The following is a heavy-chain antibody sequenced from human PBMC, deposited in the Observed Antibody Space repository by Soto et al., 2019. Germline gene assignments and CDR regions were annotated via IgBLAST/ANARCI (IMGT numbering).Heavy chain of an antibody. CDR1: GGSIRSGGYY. V-gene: IGHV4-31*03. J-gene: IGHJ6*02. CDR3: ATDRPLDPAGTAPHYFGLDV. CDR2: IYYSGST. D-gene: IGHD5-18*01. Sequence: SSETLSLTCTVSGGSIRSGGYYWSWVRQSPRRGLEWIGNIYYSGSTYYNPSLKSRLTISVDTSKNQFSLNLSSVTAADTAVYYCATDRPLDPAGTAPHYFGLDVWGQGTTVTVSS.